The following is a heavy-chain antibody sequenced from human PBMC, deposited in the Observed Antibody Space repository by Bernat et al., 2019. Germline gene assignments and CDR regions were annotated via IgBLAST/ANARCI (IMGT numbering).Heavy chain of an antibody. CDR3: ARAGGSYWGYYYYSMDV. D-gene: IGHD1-26*01. CDR2: IYYSGST. J-gene: IGHJ6*01. V-gene: IGHV4-59*01. CDR1: GGSISSYY. Sequence: QVQLQESGPGLVKPSETLSLTCTVSGGSISSYYLSWIRQPPGKGLEWIGYIYYSGSTNYNPSLKSRVTISVDTSKNQFSLKLSSVTAADTAVYYCARAGGSYWGYYYYSMDVWGQWTTVTVSS.